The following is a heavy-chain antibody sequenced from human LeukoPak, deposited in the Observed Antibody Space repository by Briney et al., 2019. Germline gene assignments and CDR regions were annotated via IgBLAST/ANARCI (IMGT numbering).Heavy chain of an antibody. J-gene: IGHJ4*02. CDR2: ISSSSSYI. CDR1: GFTFSSYS. D-gene: IGHD5-18*01. Sequence: GGSLRLSCAASGFTFSSYSMNWVRQAPGKGLEWVSSISSSSSYIYYADSVMGRFTISRDNAKNSLYLQMNSLRAEDTAVYYCARDDSDTAMVLLNYWGQGTLVTVSS. V-gene: IGHV3-21*01. CDR3: ARDDSDTAMVLLNY.